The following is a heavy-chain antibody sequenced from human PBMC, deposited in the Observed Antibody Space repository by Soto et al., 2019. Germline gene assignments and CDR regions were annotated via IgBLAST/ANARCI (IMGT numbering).Heavy chain of an antibody. CDR1: GGTFSSYA. D-gene: IGHD2-21*02. V-gene: IGHV1-69*06. Sequence: SVKVSCNASGGTFSSYAISWVRQAPGQGLEWMGGIIPIFGTANYAQKFQGRVTITADKSTSTAYMELSSLRSEDTAVYYCARAPPEAGVVTAIRYNWFDPWGQGTLVTVSS. J-gene: IGHJ5*02. CDR3: ARAPPEAGVVTAIRYNWFDP. CDR2: IIPIFGTA.